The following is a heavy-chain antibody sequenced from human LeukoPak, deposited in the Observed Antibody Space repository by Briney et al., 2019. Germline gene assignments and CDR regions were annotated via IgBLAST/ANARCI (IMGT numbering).Heavy chain of an antibody. D-gene: IGHD6-19*01. CDR2: MNPNSGNT. Sequence: GASVKVSCKASGYTFTSYDINWVRQATGQGLEWMGWMNPNSGNTGYAQKFQGGVTMTRNTSISTAYMELSSLRSEDTAVYYCARAGIAVAGRDYWGQGTLVTVSS. CDR3: ARAGIAVAGRDY. V-gene: IGHV1-8*01. CDR1: GYTFTSYD. J-gene: IGHJ4*02.